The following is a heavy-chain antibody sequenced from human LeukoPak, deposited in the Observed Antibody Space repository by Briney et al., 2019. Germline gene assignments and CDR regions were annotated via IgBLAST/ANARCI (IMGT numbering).Heavy chain of an antibody. D-gene: IGHD3-22*01. J-gene: IGHJ1*01. CDR1: GYTFTGYY. Sequence: ASVKVSCKASGYTFTGYYMHWVRQAPGQGLEWMGWINPNSGGTNYAQKFQGRVSMTRDTSISTAYMELSRLRSDDTAVYYCARGYYDSSDYEYFQHWGQGTLVTVSS. CDR2: INPNSGGT. CDR3: ARGYYDSSDYEYFQH. V-gene: IGHV1-2*02.